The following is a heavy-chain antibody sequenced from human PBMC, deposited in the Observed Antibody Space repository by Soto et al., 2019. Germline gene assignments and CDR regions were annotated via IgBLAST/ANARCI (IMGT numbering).Heavy chain of an antibody. D-gene: IGHD6-25*01. CDR2: IYPGDSDT. CDR3: ARLRSSAYFDY. CDR1: GGTFSSYA. V-gene: IGHV5-51*01. Sequence: ASVKVSCKASGGTFSSYAISWVRQMPGKGLEWMGIIYPGDSDTRYSPSFQGQVTISADKSISTAYLQWSSLKASDTAMYYCARLRSSAYFDYWGQGTLVTVSS. J-gene: IGHJ4*02.